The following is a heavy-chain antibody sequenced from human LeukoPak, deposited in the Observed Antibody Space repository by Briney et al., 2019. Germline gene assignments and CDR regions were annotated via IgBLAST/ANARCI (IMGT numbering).Heavy chain of an antibody. Sequence: GGSLRLSCTASGFTFSSYAMSWVRQAPGKGLEWVSAISGSGGSTYYADSVKGRFTISRDNSKNTLFLQMNSLRAEDTALYYCANGHESSDYYYAGWGQGTLVTVSS. CDR2: ISGSGGST. D-gene: IGHD3-22*01. J-gene: IGHJ4*02. CDR1: GFTFSSYA. CDR3: ANGHESSDYYYAG. V-gene: IGHV3-23*01.